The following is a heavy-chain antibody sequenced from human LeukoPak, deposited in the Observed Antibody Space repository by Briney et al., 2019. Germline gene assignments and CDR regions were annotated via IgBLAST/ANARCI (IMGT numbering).Heavy chain of an antibody. CDR1: GFTFSSYA. J-gene: IGHJ4*02. D-gene: IGHD3-22*01. CDR3: ARDMQEGSTVVINSADY. V-gene: IGHV3-30*04. CDR2: ISYDGDNQ. Sequence: GRSLRLSCAASGFTFSSYALHWLRQAPGKGLEWVAVISYDGDNQYYAESVKGRFTISRDNSKNTVYLQMNSLRGEDTAVYYCARDMQEGSTVVINSADYWGQGTLVTVSS.